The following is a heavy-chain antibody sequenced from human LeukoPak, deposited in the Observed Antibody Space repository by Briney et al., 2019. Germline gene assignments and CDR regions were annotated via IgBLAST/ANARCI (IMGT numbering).Heavy chain of an antibody. Sequence: SETLSLTCTVSGGSISSYYWSWIRQPPGKGLEWIGYIYYSGSTNYNPSLKSRVTISVDTSKNQFSLKLSSVTAADTAVYYCARSPGRSSSPRPFDYWGQGTLVTVSS. V-gene: IGHV4-59*01. D-gene: IGHD6-6*01. CDR1: GGSISSYY. CDR2: IYYSGST. CDR3: ARSPGRSSSPRPFDY. J-gene: IGHJ4*02.